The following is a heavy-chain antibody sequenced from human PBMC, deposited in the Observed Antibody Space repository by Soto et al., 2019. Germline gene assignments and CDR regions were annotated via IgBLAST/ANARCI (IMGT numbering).Heavy chain of an antibody. Sequence: TSVTLSVTCTVAGGNIISYDWSWIRQTPGKGLEWIGYIYYSGSTNYNPSLKSRVTISVDTSKNQFSLKLSSVTAADTAVYYCARGTPYFDYWGQGTLVTVSS. D-gene: IGHD1-1*01. CDR2: IYYSGST. CDR3: ARGTPYFDY. J-gene: IGHJ4*02. CDR1: GGNIISYD. V-gene: IGHV4-59*01.